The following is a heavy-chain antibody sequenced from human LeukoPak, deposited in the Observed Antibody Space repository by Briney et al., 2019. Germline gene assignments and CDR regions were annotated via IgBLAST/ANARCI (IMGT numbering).Heavy chain of an antibody. CDR1: GFTFSSYA. Sequence: GGSLRLSCAASGFTFSSYAMHWVHQAPGKGLEWVSYISSSGNTTYNADSVKGRFSITRDNAKNSLYLQMNSLRAEDTAVYYCARDGGSAWFLDYWGQGTLVTVSS. D-gene: IGHD6-19*01. V-gene: IGHV3-48*03. CDR3: ARDGGSAWFLDY. CDR2: ISSSGNTT. J-gene: IGHJ4*02.